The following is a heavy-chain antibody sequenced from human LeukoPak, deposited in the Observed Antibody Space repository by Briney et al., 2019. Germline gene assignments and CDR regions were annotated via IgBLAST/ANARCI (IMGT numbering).Heavy chain of an antibody. J-gene: IGHJ4*02. CDR3: ASERAYCGGDCYPANLYYFDY. V-gene: IGHV1-2*02. CDR1: GYTFTGYY. D-gene: IGHD2-21*01. CDR2: INPNSGGT. Sequence: ASVKVSCKASGYTFTGYYMHWVRQAPGQGLEWMGWINPNSGGTNYAQKFQSRVTMTRDTSISTAYMELSRLRSDDTAVYYCASERAYCGGDCYPANLYYFDYWGQGTLVTVSS.